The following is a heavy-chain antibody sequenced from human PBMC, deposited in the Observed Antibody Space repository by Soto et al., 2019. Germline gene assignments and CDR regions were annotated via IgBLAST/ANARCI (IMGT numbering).Heavy chain of an antibody. V-gene: IGHV1-69*13. Sequence: SVKVSCKASGGTFSSYAISWVRQAPGQGLEWMGGIIPIFGTANYAQKFQGRVMITADESTSTAYMELSSLRYEYTAVYYCARDADCTNGGCRPTGMDVWGKGTTGTVSS. D-gene: IGHD2-8*01. CDR3: ARDADCTNGGCRPTGMDV. CDR1: GGTFSSYA. CDR2: IIPIFGTA. J-gene: IGHJ6*04.